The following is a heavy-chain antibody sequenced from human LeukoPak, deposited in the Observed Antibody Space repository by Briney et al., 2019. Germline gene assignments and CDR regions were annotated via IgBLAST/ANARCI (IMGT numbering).Heavy chain of an antibody. CDR3: ARAAGDSYGYRYYFDY. D-gene: IGHD5-18*01. V-gene: IGHV1-46*01. CDR1: GYTFTSYY. J-gene: IGHJ4*02. Sequence: ASVKVSCKASGYTFTSYYMHWVRQAPGQGLEWVGLINPNGGSTTYAQRFQGRVTMSRDTSTSTVYMELSNLRSEDTAVYYCARAAGDSYGYRYYFDYWGQGTLVTVSS. CDR2: INPNGGST.